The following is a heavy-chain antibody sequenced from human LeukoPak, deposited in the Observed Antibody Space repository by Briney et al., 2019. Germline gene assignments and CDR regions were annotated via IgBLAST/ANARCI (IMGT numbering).Heavy chain of an antibody. CDR1: GFTFVTSR. J-gene: IGHJ4*02. V-gene: IGHV3-7*01. CDR2: INPDGSHK. CDR3: ARDPLNGALDY. Sequence: PGGSLRLSCAGSGFTFVTSRMAWVRQAPGRGLEWVANINPDGSHKDHVDSVKGRFTISRDNAQKSVYLQMNSLRAEDTAVYYCARDPLNGALDYWGQGVLVTVSS. D-gene: IGHD2-8*01.